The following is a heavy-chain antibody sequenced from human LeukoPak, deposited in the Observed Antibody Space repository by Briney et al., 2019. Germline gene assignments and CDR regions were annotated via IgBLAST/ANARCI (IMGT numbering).Heavy chain of an antibody. J-gene: IGHJ6*03. CDR2: IQYDTTNK. V-gene: IGHV3-30*02. CDR3: VKDSKLGALYYYYMDV. Sequence: GGSLRLSCGASGFNFNNYGMHWVRQAPGKGLEWVAFIQYDTTNKYYADSVKGRFSISRDNSKKTLYLQMNSLRAEDTAVYYCVKDSKLGALYYYYMDVWGKGTTVTVAS. CDR1: GFNFNNYG. D-gene: IGHD7-27*01.